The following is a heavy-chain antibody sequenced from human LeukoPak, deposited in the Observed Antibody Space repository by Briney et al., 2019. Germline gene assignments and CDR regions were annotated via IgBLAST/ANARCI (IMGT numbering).Heavy chain of an antibody. Sequence: PSQTLSLTCAVSGGSISSGGYSWSWIRQPPGKGLEWIGYIYHSGSTYYNPSLKSRVTISVDKSKNQFSLKLSSVTAADTAVYYCARAFRAYGSGSYRNWFDPCGQGTLVTVSS. D-gene: IGHD3-10*01. CDR3: ARAFRAYGSGSYRNWFDP. V-gene: IGHV4-30-2*01. CDR2: IYHSGST. J-gene: IGHJ5*02. CDR1: GGSISSGGYS.